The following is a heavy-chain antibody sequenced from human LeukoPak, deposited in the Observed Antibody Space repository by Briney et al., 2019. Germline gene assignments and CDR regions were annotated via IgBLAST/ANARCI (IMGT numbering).Heavy chain of an antibody. V-gene: IGHV1-8*01. Sequence: GASVKVSCKASGYTFTSHDINWVRQTTGQGLEWLGWMKPNSGQTGYAPKFQGRVTLTRDTSITTAYMELSGLRSEDTAIYYCARWYTGGGAFDIWGQGTMVTVTS. D-gene: IGHD2-8*02. CDR1: GYTFTSHD. CDR2: MKPNSGQT. J-gene: IGHJ3*02. CDR3: ARWYTGGGAFDI.